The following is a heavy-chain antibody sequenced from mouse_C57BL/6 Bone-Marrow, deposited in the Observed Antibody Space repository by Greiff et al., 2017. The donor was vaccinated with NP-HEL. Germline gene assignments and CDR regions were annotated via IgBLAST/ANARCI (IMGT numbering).Heavy chain of an antibody. CDR3: ARGEDYPLYAMDY. CDR2: IYPGSGNT. Sequence: VQLQQSGPELVKPGASVKISCKASGYSFTSYYIHWVKQRPGQGLEWIGWIYPGSGNTKYNEKFKGKATLTADTSSSTAYMQLSSLTSEDSAVYYCARGEDYPLYAMDYWGQGTSVTVSS. D-gene: IGHD2-4*01. J-gene: IGHJ4*01. V-gene: IGHV1-66*01. CDR1: GYSFTSYY.